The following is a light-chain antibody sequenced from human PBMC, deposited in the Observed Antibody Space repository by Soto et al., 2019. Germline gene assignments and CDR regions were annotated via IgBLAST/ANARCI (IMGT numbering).Light chain of an antibody. J-gene: IGLJ1*01. CDR3: CSSGCSPTCV. V-gene: IGLV2-23*02. Sequence: QSVLTQPASVSGSPGQSITISCTGTSSNVGSYKLVSWYQQHPGKAPKLMIFDVNKRPSGVSNRFSGSKSGNTASLTISGLKVEDEADYYCCSSGCSPTCVFGTGTKVTVL. CDR1: SSNVGSYKL. CDR2: DVN.